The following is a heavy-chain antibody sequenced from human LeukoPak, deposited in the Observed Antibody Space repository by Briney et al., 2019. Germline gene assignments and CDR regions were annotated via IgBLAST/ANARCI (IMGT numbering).Heavy chain of an antibody. J-gene: IGHJ4*02. CDR1: GYTFTSYG. CDR3: ARDVGRSYDLDC. CDR2: ISAYNGNT. V-gene: IGHV1-18*01. Sequence: GASVKVSCKASGYTFTSYGISWVRQAPGQGLEWMGWISAYNGNTDYAQSLQGRVTMTIDTSTSTVYMELRSLRSDDTAVCYCARDVGRSYDLDCWGQGTLVTVSS. D-gene: IGHD3-16*01.